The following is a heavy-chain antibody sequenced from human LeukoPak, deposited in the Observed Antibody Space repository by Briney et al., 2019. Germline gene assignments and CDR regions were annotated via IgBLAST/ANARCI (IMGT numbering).Heavy chain of an antibody. CDR1: GGSISSYY. J-gene: IGHJ6*03. V-gene: IGHV4-4*07. D-gene: IGHD3-22*01. Sequence: ASETLSLTCTVSGGSISSYYWSWIRQPAGKGLEWIGRIYTSGSTNYNPSLKSRVTMSVDTSKNQFSLKLSSVTAADTAVYYCARESEYYYDSSGYYYAPYYYYYYYMDVWGKGTTVTVSS. CDR2: IYTSGST. CDR3: ARESEYYYDSSGYYYAPYYYYYYYMDV.